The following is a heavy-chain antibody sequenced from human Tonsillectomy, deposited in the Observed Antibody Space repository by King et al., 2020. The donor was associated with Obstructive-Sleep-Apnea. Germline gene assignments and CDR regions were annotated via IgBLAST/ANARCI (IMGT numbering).Heavy chain of an antibody. J-gene: IGHJ4*02. Sequence: VQLQQWGAGLLKPSETLSLTCAVYGGSFSVYSLIWIRQPPGKGLEWIGEINHRGGATYNPSLKNRVTISVDTSKNQFSLKLSSVTAADTAVYYCASGEVYYGDYDYWGQGTLVTVSS. D-gene: IGHD4-17*01. CDR3: ASGEVYYGDYDY. CDR2: INHRGGA. V-gene: IGHV4-34*01. CDR1: GGSFSVYS.